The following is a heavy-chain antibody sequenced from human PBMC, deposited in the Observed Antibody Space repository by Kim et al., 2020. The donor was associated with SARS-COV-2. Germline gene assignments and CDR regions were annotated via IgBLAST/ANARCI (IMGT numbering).Heavy chain of an antibody. V-gene: IGHV3-49*03. D-gene: IGHD2-21*02. CDR2: VRTDAYRATT. CDR3: VGARSSTAAAGY. J-gene: IGHJ4*03. Sequence: GGSLRLSCSASGFTFDDYALTWYRQAPGKRLEWVGFVRTDAYRATTRYAVTVEGRFTISRDNTNSIVYLKIDSPKIEATDVYYCVGARSSTAAAGY. CDR1: GFTFDDYA.